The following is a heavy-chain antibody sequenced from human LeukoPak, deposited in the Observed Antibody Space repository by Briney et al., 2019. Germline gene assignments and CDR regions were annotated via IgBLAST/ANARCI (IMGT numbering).Heavy chain of an antibody. CDR1: GFTFDDYA. Sequence: GGSLRLSCAASGFTFDDYAMHWVRQAPGKGLEWVSGISWNSGSIGYADSVKGRFTISRDNAKNSLYLQMNSLRAEDTALYYCARAETLAAIYFDFWGQGRLVTVSS. CDR3: ARAETLAAIYFDF. CDR2: ISWNSGSI. J-gene: IGHJ4*02. V-gene: IGHV3-9*01. D-gene: IGHD6-25*01.